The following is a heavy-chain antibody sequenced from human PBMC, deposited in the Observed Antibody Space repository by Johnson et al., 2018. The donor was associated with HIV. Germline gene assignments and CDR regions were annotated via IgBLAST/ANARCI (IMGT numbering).Heavy chain of an antibody. V-gene: IGHV3-30-3*01. CDR1: GFTFSSYA. J-gene: IGHJ3*02. D-gene: IGHD3-10*01. Sequence: QVQLMESGGGLVQPGGSLRLSCAASGFTFSSYAMHWVRQAPGKGLEWVALISYDASNKYYADSVKGRFTISSDNSKNTLYLQMNSLRVDDTAIYYCARDPCSMTMVRGDACDIWGQGTMVTVSS. CDR3: ARDPCSMTMVRGDACDI. CDR2: ISYDASNK.